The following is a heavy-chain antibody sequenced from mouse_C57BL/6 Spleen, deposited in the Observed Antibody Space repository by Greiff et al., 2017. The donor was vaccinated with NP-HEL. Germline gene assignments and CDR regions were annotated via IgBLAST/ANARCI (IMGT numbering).Heavy chain of an antibody. CDR1: GFNIKDYY. D-gene: IGHD1-1*01. CDR2: IDPEDGDT. Sequence: EVQLQQSGAELVRPGASVKLSCTASGFNIKDYYMHWVKQRPEQGLEWIGRIDPEDGDTEYAPKFQGKATMTADTSSNTAYLQLSSLTSEDTAVYYCTTQDYYGSSRGFAYWGQGTLVTVSA. V-gene: IGHV14-1*01. J-gene: IGHJ3*01. CDR3: TTQDYYGSSRGFAY.